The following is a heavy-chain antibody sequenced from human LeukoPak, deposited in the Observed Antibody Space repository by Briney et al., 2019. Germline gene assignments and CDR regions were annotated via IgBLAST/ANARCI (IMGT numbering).Heavy chain of an antibody. J-gene: IGHJ6*02. CDR2: IWYDGSNK. V-gene: IGHV3-33*06. D-gene: IGHD2-15*01. CDR3: AKAPPPGYYYYAMDV. CDR1: GFTFSSYG. Sequence: TGRSLRLSCAASGFTFSSYGMHWVRQAPGKGLEWVAVIWYDGSNKYYADSVKGRFTISRDNSKNTLYLQMNSLRVEDTAVYYCAKAPPPGYYYYAMDVWGQGTTVTVSS.